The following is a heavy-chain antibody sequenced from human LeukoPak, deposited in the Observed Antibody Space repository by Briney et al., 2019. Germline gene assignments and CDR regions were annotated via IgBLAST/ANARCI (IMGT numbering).Heavy chain of an antibody. CDR1: GGSISSSSYY. J-gene: IGHJ4*02. D-gene: IGHD2-8*01. Sequence: SETLSLTCTVSGGSISSSSYYWGWIRQPPGKGLEWIGSIYHSGSTYYNPSLKSRVTISVDTSKNQFSLKLSSVTAADTAVYYCAILNPYFDYWGQGTLVTVSS. CDR3: AILNPYFDY. CDR2: IYHSGST. V-gene: IGHV4-39*07.